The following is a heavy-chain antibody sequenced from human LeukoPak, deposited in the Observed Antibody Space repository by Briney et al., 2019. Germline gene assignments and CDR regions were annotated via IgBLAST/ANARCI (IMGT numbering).Heavy chain of an antibody. J-gene: IGHJ4*02. CDR3: ARGTSSGWGPRFDY. CDR2: ISYDGPNK. V-gene: IGHV3-30*03. D-gene: IGHD6-19*01. Sequence: GGSLRLSCAASGFTFSNYGMHWVRQAPGKGLEWVAVISYDGPNKYYADSVKGRFTISRDNSKNTLYLQMNRLRAEDTAVYYCARGTSSGWGPRFDYWGQGTLVTVSS. CDR1: GFTFSNYG.